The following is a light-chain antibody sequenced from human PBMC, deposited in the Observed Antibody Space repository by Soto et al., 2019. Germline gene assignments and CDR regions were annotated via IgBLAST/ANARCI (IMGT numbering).Light chain of an antibody. J-gene: IGKJ1*01. CDR2: CAS. V-gene: IGKV3-20*01. CDR3: QNYGSLTSST. Sequence: EIVMTQSPGTLSLSPGERATLSCRASQSVSSSYLAWYQQKPGQAPRLIIYCASSRATGIPDRFSGSGSGTDFTLTISRLEPEDFSVDYCQNYGSLTSSTFGQGTKVEIK. CDR1: QSVSSSY.